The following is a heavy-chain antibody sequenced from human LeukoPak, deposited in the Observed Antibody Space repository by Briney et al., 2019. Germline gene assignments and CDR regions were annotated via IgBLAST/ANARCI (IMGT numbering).Heavy chain of an antibody. CDR3: ARDGGAYNWNDWKYYFDY. Sequence: GGSLRLSCAASGFTFISYSMNWVRQAPGKGLEWVSSISSSSSYIYYADSVKGRFTISRDNAKNSLYLQMNSLRAEDTAVYYCARDGGAYNWNDWKYYFDYWGQGTLVTVSS. CDR1: GFTFISYS. CDR2: ISSSSSYI. V-gene: IGHV3-21*04. D-gene: IGHD1-20*01. J-gene: IGHJ4*02.